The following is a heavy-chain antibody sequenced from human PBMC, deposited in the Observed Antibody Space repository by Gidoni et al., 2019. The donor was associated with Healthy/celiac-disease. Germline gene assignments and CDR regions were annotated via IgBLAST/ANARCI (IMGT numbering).Heavy chain of an antibody. V-gene: IGHV3-23*01. D-gene: IGHD4-17*01. CDR3: AKANGDYDYYYYGMDV. CDR1: GFTFSSYA. CDR2: ISCSGGST. Sequence: EVQLLESGGGLVQPGGSLRHSCAASGFTFSSYAMSWVRQARGKGREWVSAISCSGGSTYYADSVKGRFTISRYNSKNTLYLQMHSLRAEDTAVYYCAKANGDYDYYYYGMDVWGQGTTVTVSS. J-gene: IGHJ6*02.